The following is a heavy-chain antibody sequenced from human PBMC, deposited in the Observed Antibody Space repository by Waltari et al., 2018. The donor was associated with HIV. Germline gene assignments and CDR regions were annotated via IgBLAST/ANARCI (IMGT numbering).Heavy chain of an antibody. CDR1: GYIFTNYG. Sequence: QVHPVQSGAEVKMPGASVRVSCKTSGYIFTNYGVSWVRQAPGQGLEWLGGISGYKANTNDAQRLQVRVTLTTDTSTCTAYMELRSLRSDETAVYYCARGLGGSYYYGVDVWGQGTTVTVS. CDR3: ARGLGGSYYYGVDV. J-gene: IGHJ6*02. CDR2: ISGYKANT. V-gene: IGHV1-18*01.